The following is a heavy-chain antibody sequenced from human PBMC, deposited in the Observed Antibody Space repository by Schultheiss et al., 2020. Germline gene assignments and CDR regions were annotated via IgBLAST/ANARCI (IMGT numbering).Heavy chain of an antibody. CDR1: GGSFSGYY. CDR3: ARVRYYDSSGYSNFDC. V-gene: IGHV4-59*01. J-gene: IGHJ4*02. D-gene: IGHD3-22*01. Sequence: SQTLSLTCAVYGGSFSGYYWSWIRQHPGKGLEWIGYIYYSGSTNYNPSLKSRVTISVDTSKNQFSLKLSSVTAADTAVYYCARVRYYDSSGYSNFDCWGQGTLVTVSS. CDR2: IYYSGST.